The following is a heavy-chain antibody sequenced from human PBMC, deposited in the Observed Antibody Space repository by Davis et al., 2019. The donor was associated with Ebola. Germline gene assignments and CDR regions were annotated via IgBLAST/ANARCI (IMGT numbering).Heavy chain of an antibody. Sequence: SETLSLTCAVYGGSFSGYYWSCIRQPPGKGLEWIGAINHSGSTNYNPSLKRRVTISVDTSKNQFSLKLSYVTAADTAVYYCARGVLRYFDWLLDYYGMDVWGQGTTVTVSS. D-gene: IGHD3-9*01. CDR1: GGSFSGYY. CDR2: INHSGST. J-gene: IGHJ6*02. V-gene: IGHV4-34*01. CDR3: ARGVLRYFDWLLDYYGMDV.